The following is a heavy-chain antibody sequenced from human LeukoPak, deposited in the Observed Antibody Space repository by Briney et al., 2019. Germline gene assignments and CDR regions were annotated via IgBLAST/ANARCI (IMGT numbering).Heavy chain of an antibody. CDR1: GYSFNTYE. Sequence: ASVKVSCKTSGYSFNTYEINWVRQATGQGLEWMGWVNPNSGDTDYAQKFQGRLTMTRNTSISTAYMELSGLRLEYTAVYYCSRGPRFDPWGQGTQVTVSS. CDR3: SRGPRFDP. J-gene: IGHJ5*02. CDR2: VNPNSGDT. V-gene: IGHV1-8*01.